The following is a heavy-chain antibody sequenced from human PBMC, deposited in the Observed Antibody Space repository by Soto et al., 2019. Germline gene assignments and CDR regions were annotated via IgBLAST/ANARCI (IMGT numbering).Heavy chain of an antibody. CDR2: IYYSGST. Sequence: PSETLSLTCTVSGGSISSYYWSWIRQPPGKGLEWIGYIYYSGSTNYNPSLKSRVTMSVDTSKNQFSVKLSSVTAADTAVYYCARGTTYGDSFFDYWGQGTLVTVS. CDR1: GGSISSYY. V-gene: IGHV4-59*01. J-gene: IGHJ4*02. CDR3: ARGTTYGDSFFDY. D-gene: IGHD4-17*01.